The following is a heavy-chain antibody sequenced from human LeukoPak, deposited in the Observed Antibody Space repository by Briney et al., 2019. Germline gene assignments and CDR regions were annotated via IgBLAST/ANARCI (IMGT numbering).Heavy chain of an antibody. CDR3: ARDWGPPGYDSSGYYGRAYYYYGMDV. V-gene: IGHV4-59*01. D-gene: IGHD3-22*01. Sequence: SETLSLTCTVSGGSISSYYWSWIRQPPGKGLEWIGYIYYSGSTNYNPSLKSRVTISVDTSKNQFSLKLSSVTAADTAVYYCARDWGPPGYDSSGYYGRAYYYYGMDVWGQGTTVTVSS. CDR1: GGSISSYY. J-gene: IGHJ6*02. CDR2: IYYSGST.